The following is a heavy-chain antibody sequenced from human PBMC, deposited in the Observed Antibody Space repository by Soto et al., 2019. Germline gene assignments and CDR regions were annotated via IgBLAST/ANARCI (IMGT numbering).Heavy chain of an antibody. D-gene: IGHD7-27*01. V-gene: IGHV4-34*01. CDR2: INHSGST. CDR1: GGSFSGYY. CDR3: ARGKSEAPKLGGYYYYMDV. J-gene: IGHJ6*03. Sequence: SETLSLTCAVYGGSFSGYYWSWIRQPPGKGLEWIGEINHSGSTNYNPSLKSRVTISVDTSKNQFSPKLSSVTAADTAVYYCARGKSEAPKLGGYYYYMDVWGKGTTVTVSS.